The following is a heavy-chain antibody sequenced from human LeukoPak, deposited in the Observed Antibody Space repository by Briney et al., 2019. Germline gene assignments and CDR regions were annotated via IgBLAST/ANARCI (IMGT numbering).Heavy chain of an antibody. Sequence: APVKLSCKVSGNSFSELSSQWVRQAPGKGLEWIGGFNPEEAKMVYAQNFQGRVTMTEDTSTQTAYMELGGLTSDDTAVYYCTTRSGDFWSGFVNWGEGSLVAVCS. D-gene: IGHD3-3*01. CDR1: GNSFSELS. V-gene: IGHV1-24*01. CDR3: TTRSGDFWSGFVN. CDR2: FNPEEAKM. J-gene: IGHJ4*02.